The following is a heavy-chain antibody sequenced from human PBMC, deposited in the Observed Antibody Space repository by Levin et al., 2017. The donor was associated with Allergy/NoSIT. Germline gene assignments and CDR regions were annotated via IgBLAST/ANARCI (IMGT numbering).Heavy chain of an antibody. J-gene: IGHJ6*02. V-gene: IGHV3-30-3*01. CDR3: ARDIAISKPLSRYGMAYYFYYGLDV. D-gene: IGHD2/OR15-2a*01. Sequence: GGSLRLSCAASGFTFSSHSMNWVRQAPGKGLEWVAVISYDGSNKYYADSVKGRFTISRDHSKNTLYLQMNSLRGEDTAVYYCARDIAISKPLSRYGMAYYFYYGLDVWGLGTTVTVTS. CDR1: GFTFSSHS. CDR2: ISYDGSNK.